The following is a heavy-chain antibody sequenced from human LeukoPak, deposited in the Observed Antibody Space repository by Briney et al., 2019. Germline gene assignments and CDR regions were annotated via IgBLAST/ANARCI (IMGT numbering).Heavy chain of an antibody. J-gene: IGHJ4*02. CDR1: GFSFRSHG. CDR2: ISPRGDIT. V-gene: IGHV3-23*01. Sequence: GGSLRLSCAASGFSFRSHGMNWVRQAPGKGLEWVSGISPRGDITYYKDSVRGRFTISRDNSKNTVFLQMNTLTAEDTAVYYCVKENREYYGSGSIPGEPFGSWGQGTLVTVSS. D-gene: IGHD3-10*01. CDR3: VKENREYYGSGSIPGEPFGS.